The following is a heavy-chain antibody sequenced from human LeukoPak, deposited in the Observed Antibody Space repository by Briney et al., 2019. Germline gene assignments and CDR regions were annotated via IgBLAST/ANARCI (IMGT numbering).Heavy chain of an antibody. CDR3: AREVPGTESIDDAFDI. D-gene: IGHD1-7*01. CDR1: GGSISSYY. CDR2: IYYGGST. V-gene: IGHV4-59*01. Sequence: SETLSLTCTVSGGSISSYYWSWIRQPPGKGLEWIGYIYYGGSTNYNSSLKSRVTISVDTSKNQFSLKLSSVTAADTAVYYCAREVPGTESIDDAFDIWGQGTMVTVSS. J-gene: IGHJ3*02.